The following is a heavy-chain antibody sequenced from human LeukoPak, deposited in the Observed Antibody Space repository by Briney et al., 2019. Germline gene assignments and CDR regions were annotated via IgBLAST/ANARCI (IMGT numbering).Heavy chain of an antibody. Sequence: GASVKVPCKVSGYTLTELSMHWVRQAPGKGLEWMGGFDPEDGETIYAQKFQGRVTMTEDTSTDTAYMELSSLRSEDTAVYYCATLERSGYYSLGEDVWGQGTTVTVSS. J-gene: IGHJ6*02. CDR2: FDPEDGET. CDR3: ATLERSGYYSLGEDV. CDR1: GYTLTELS. D-gene: IGHD3-22*01. V-gene: IGHV1-24*01.